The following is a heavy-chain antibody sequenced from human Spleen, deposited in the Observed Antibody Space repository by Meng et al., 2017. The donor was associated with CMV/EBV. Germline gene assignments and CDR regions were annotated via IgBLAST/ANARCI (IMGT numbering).Heavy chain of an antibody. J-gene: IGHJ3*02. D-gene: IGHD6-13*01. CDR2: ISGSGGST. Sequence: GESLKISCAASGFTFSSYAMSWVRQAPGKGLEWVSAISGSGGSTYYADSVKGRFTISRDNSKNTLYLQMNSLRAEDTAVYYCARGYSSSWYGAFDIWGQGTMVTVSS. V-gene: IGHV3-23*01. CDR1: GFTFSSYA. CDR3: ARGYSSSWYGAFDI.